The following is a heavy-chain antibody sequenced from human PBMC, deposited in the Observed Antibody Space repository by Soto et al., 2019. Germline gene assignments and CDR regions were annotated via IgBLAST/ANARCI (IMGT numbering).Heavy chain of an antibody. D-gene: IGHD5-12*01. Sequence: GGSLRLSCAASGFTVSSNYMSWVRQAPGKGLGWGSVIYSGCSTYSAESVKGRLTISRDNSKNTLYLQMDGLRAEDTAVYYCARDSARGLATGYWGQGTLVTVSS. CDR3: ARDSARGLATGY. CDR1: GFTVSSNY. CDR2: IYSGCST. J-gene: IGHJ4*02. V-gene: IGHV3-66*01.